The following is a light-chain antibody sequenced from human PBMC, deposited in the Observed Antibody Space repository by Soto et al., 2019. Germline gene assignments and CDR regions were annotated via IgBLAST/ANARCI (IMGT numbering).Light chain of an antibody. Sequence: EIVLTQSPGTLSLSPGDRATLSCRASQRVSSNYLAWYQQKSGQAPRLLIYGASSRATGIPDRFSGSGSGTDFTLTISRLEPEDFAVYYCQKYGTSLPLTFGGGTKVEIK. CDR2: GAS. CDR3: QKYGTSLPLT. V-gene: IGKV3-20*01. J-gene: IGKJ4*01. CDR1: QRVSSNY.